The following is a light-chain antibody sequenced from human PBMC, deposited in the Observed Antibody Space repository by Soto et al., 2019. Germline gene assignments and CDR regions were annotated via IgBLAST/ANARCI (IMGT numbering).Light chain of an antibody. CDR1: ESLXRH. CDR3: RQYNSWSTRT. V-gene: IGKV3-15*01. CDR2: YES. Sequence: IVLTQSAPTLSVSPGERATLSCRASESLXRHFVWYKQKPGQVPRLLISYESTRGTGILERFSGGGSGREFTLTISSLQSEDFVVYYCRQYNSWSTRTVGQGTRLEIK. J-gene: IGKJ5*01.